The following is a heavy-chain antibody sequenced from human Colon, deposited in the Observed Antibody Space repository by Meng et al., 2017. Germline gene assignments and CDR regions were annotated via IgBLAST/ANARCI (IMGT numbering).Heavy chain of an antibody. J-gene: IGHJ4*02. D-gene: IGHD1-26*01. CDR2: VSHTGST. V-gene: IGHV4-31*01. Sequence: QVQLQEPGPGLVKPSQTLSLTCTVSGGSISNGFFFWSWIRQHPLKGLEWIGSVSHTGSTSYNPSIQSLVTISRDTPKNQFSLNLTSVTAADTAVYFCARGSGTLRHFDYWGQGTLVTVSS. CDR1: GGSISNGFFF. CDR3: ARGSGTLRHFDY.